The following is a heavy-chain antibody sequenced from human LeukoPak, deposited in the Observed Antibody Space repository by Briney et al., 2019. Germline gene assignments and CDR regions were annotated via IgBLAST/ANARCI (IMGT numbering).Heavy chain of an antibody. CDR1: GYTFSSYD. V-gene: IGHV1-8*01. J-gene: IGHJ5*02. CDR2: MNPNSGNT. Sequence: ASVKVSCKASGYTFSSYDINWVRQATGQGLEWVGWMNPNSGNTGYAQRFQGRVTLTRDTSISTAYMELSGLTSEDTAVYYCARDSEGGSGWFDPWGRGTLVTVSS. D-gene: IGHD2-15*01. CDR3: ARDSEGGSGWFDP.